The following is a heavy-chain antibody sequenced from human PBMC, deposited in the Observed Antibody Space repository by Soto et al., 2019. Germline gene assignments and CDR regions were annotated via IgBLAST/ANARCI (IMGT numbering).Heavy chain of an antibody. Sequence: GGSLRLACAASVFTFISYSMNWVRQAPGKGLEWVSSISSSSSYIYYADSVKGRFTISRDNAKNSLYLQMNSLRAEDTAVYYCARGDYDFWSGSPYYFDYWGQGTLVTVSS. CDR3: ARGDYDFWSGSPYYFDY. CDR2: ISSSSSYI. CDR1: VFTFISYS. D-gene: IGHD3-3*01. J-gene: IGHJ4*02. V-gene: IGHV3-21*01.